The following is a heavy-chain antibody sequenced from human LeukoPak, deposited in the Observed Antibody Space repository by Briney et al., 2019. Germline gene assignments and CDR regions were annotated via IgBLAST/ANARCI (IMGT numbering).Heavy chain of an antibody. Sequence: PGGPLRLSCAASGFTFSSSGMHWVRQAPGKGLEWVAFIRYDGSNKYYADSVKGRFTISRDNSKNTPYLQMKSLRAEDTAVYYCARARGIVVVPAARFDYWGQGTLVTVSS. D-gene: IGHD2-2*01. J-gene: IGHJ4*02. V-gene: IGHV3-30*02. CDR3: ARARGIVVVPAARFDY. CDR2: IRYDGSNK. CDR1: GFTFSSSG.